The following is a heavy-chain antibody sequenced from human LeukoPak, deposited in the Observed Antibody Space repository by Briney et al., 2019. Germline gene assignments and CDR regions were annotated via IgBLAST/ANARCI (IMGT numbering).Heavy chain of an antibody. CDR3: AKQAYDMLPGFYPFDY. J-gene: IGHJ4*02. CDR2: ISGGGGIT. Sequence: GGSLRLSCAASGFAFSTYAMGWVRQAPGKGLEWVSAISGGGGITNYADSVKGRFTISRENSNNTLYLQVNSLRAEDTAVYYCAKQAYDMLPGFYPFDYWGQGTLVTVSS. CDR1: GFAFSTYA. D-gene: IGHD3-9*01. V-gene: IGHV3-23*01.